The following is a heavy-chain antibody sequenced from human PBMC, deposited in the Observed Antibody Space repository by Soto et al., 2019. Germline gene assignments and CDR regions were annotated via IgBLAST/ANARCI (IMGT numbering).Heavy chain of an antibody. Sequence: PSETLSLTCTVSGGSISSSSYYWGWIRQPPGTGLEWIGSIYYSGSTYYNPSLQSRVTISVDTSKNQLSLKLSSVTAADTAVYYCASSRQQLDGPYYYYGMDVWGQGTTVTVS. D-gene: IGHD6-13*01. J-gene: IGHJ6*02. V-gene: IGHV4-39*01. CDR3: ASSRQQLDGPYYYYGMDV. CDR1: GGSISSSSYY. CDR2: IYYSGST.